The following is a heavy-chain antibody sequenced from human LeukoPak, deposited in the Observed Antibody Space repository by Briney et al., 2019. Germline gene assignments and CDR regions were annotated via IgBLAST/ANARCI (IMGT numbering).Heavy chain of an antibody. CDR1: GFTFSSYS. V-gene: IGHV3-48*01. J-gene: IGHJ4*02. CDR3: ARGAPQLDY. CDR2: ISSSSSTI. Sequence: PGGSLRLSCAASGFTFSSYSMNWVRQAPGKGVEWVSYISSSSSTIYYADSVKGRFTISRDNAKNSLYLQMNSLRAEDTAVYYCARGAPQLDYGGQGTLVTVSS. D-gene: IGHD4/OR15-4a*01.